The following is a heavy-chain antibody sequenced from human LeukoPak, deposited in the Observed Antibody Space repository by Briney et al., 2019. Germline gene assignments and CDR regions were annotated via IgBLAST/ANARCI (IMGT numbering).Heavy chain of an antibody. CDR3: ARVGSDNYYGAFDI. D-gene: IGHD3-10*01. CDR2: IYYSGST. Sequence: SETLSLTCTVSGGSISSYYWSWIRQPPGKGLEWIGYIYYSGSTNYNPSLKSRVTISVDTSKNQFSLKLRSVTAADTAVYYCARVGSDNYYGAFDIWGQGAMVTVSS. J-gene: IGHJ3*02. CDR1: GGSISSYY. V-gene: IGHV4-59*01.